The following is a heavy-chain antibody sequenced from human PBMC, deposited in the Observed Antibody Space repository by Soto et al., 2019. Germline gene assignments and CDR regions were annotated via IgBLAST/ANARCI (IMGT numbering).Heavy chain of an antibody. CDR2: IIPIFGTA. D-gene: IGHD6-6*01. V-gene: IGHV1-69*06. Sequence: SSVKVSCKASGGTFSSYAISWVRQAPGQGLEWMGGIIPIFGTANYAQKFQGRVTITADKSTSTAYMELSSLRSEDTAVYYCARHRPPIRLYGMDVCGQGTTVTVSS. CDR3: ARHRPPIRLYGMDV. J-gene: IGHJ6*02. CDR1: GGTFSSYA.